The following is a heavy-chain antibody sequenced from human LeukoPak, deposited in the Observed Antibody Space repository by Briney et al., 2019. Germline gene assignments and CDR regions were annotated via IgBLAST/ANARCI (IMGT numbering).Heavy chain of an antibody. CDR3: AKVPLDPLRGGYFDY. CDR1: GFTFSSYA. V-gene: IGHV3-23*01. J-gene: IGHJ4*02. Sequence: GGSLRLSCAASGFTFSSYAMSWVRQAPGKGLEWVSAISGSGGSTYYADSVKGRFTISRDNSKNTLYLQMNSLRAEDTAVYYCAKVPLDPLRGGYFDYWGQGTLVTVSS. D-gene: IGHD2-2*01. CDR2: ISGSGGST.